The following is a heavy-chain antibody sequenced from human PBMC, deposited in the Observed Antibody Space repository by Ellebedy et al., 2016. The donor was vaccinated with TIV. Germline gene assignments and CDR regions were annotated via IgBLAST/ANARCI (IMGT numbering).Heavy chain of an antibody. CDR3: ATTNGRIAVAGTADAFDI. Sequence: AASVKVSCKASGGTFSSYAISWVRQAPGQGLEWMGRIIPILGIANYAQKFQGRVTITADKSTSTAYMELSSLRSEDTAVYYCATTNGRIAVAGTADAFDIWGQGTMVTVSS. CDR1: GGTFSSYA. J-gene: IGHJ3*02. CDR2: IIPILGIA. D-gene: IGHD6-19*01. V-gene: IGHV1-69*04.